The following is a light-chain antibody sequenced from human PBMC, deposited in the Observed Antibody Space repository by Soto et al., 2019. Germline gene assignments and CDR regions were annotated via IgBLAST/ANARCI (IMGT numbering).Light chain of an antibody. J-gene: IGKJ5*01. CDR3: QQANSIPLT. CDR2: DAS. V-gene: IGKV1-39*01. CDR1: QTISNY. Sequence: DIQMTQSPSSLSASVVDRFTITFLASQTISNYLNWYQQKSGKAPKVLIYDASSLQSGVPSRFSGSGSGTDFTLTISNLQPEDFATYYCQQANSIPLTFGQGTRLEIK.